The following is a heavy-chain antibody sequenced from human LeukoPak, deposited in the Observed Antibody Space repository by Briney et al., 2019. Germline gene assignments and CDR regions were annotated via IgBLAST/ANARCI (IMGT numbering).Heavy chain of an antibody. V-gene: IGHV1-69*04. CDR1: GGTFSSYA. CDR3: ASGGGYYYDSSGYWFDY. D-gene: IGHD3-22*01. J-gene: IGHJ4*02. Sequence: ASVKVSCKASGGTFSSYAISWVRQAPGQGLEWMGRIIPIFGIANYAQKFQGRATITADKSTSTAYMELSSLRSEDTAVYYCASGGGYYYDSSGYWFDYWGQGTLVTVSS. CDR2: IIPIFGIA.